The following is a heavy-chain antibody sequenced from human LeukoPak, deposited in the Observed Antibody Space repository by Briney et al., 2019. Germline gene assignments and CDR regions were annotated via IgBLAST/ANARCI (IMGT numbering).Heavy chain of an antibody. CDR3: ARSANYFDTRGQDY. V-gene: IGHV3-74*01. CDR2: TNRDDSDT. J-gene: IGHJ4*02. Sequence: GGSLRLSCAASGLTFSGYWMHWVCQAPGKGLVWVSRTNRDDSDTSYADSVKGRFTISREKAKSTLYLQMDSLRVGDTAVYNCARSANYFDTRGQDYWGQGTLVTVSS. D-gene: IGHD3-22*01. CDR1: GLTFSGYW.